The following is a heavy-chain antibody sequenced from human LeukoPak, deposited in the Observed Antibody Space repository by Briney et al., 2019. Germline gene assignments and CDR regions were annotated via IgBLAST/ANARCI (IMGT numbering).Heavy chain of an antibody. J-gene: IGHJ1*01. V-gene: IGHV3-64*01. CDR1: GFTFGHYA. Sequence: GRSLRLSCTASGFTFGHYAMHWVRQAPGKGLEYVSAISSNGGSTYYTNSLKGRFTISRDNSKNTLYLQMNSLRAEDTAVYYCARGGSSWYPSQAEYFQHWGQGTLVTVSS. CDR3: ARGGSSWYPSQAEYFQH. D-gene: IGHD6-13*01. CDR2: ISSNGGST.